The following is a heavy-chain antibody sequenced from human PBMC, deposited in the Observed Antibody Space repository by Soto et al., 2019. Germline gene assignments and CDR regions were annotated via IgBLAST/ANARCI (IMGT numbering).Heavy chain of an antibody. J-gene: IGHJ4*02. V-gene: IGHV1-45*02. CDR2: IAPFSGDV. CDR1: GNTFSYRY. CDR3: ASGGAGSGPFTWELPDH. D-gene: IGHD1-26*01. Sequence: QMQLVQSGAEVTKTGSSVTVSCQALGNTFSYRYLHWVRQAPGQALEWMGWIAPFSGDVHYAQKFQERVTLTRDRSINTAYMRMSSLRSEDTAIYFCASGGAGSGPFTWELPDHWSQGTLGTVSS.